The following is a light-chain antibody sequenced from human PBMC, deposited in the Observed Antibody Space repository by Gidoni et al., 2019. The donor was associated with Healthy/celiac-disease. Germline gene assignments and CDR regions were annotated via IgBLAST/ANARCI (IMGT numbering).Light chain of an antibody. V-gene: IGKV1-39*01. CDR2: AAS. Sequence: DIQMTQSPSSLSAAVGDRVTITCRASQSISSYLNWYQQKPGKAPKLLIYAASSLQSGVPSRFSGSGAGTDFTLTISSLQPEDFATYYCQQSYSTPFTFXHXTKVDIK. CDR3: QQSYSTPFT. J-gene: IGKJ3*01. CDR1: QSISSY.